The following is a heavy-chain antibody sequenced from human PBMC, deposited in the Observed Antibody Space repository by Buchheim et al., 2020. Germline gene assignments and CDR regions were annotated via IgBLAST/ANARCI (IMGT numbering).Heavy chain of an antibody. CDR3: ARASNSRDYFDS. CDR2: IDGDGNAA. CDR1: GFTVSRYW. V-gene: IGHV3-74*01. J-gene: IGHJ4*02. D-gene: IGHD4-23*01. Sequence: EVQLVESGGGLVQPGQSLRLSCAASGFTVSRYWMHWVRQVPGKGLVWVSRIDGDGNAADYADSVTGRVTVSRDNAKNTVYPQLNSLRVEDTAVYYCARASNSRDYFDSWGQGTL.